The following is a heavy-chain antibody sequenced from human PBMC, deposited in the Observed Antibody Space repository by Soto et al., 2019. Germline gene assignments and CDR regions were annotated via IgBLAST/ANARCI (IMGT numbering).Heavy chain of an antibody. CDR3: ARGYGDYGEYYYYYYMDV. Sequence: SETLSLTCTVSGGSISSYYWSWIRQPPGKGLEWIGYIYYSGSTNYNPSLKSRVTISVDTSKNQFSLKLSSVTAADTAVYYCARGYGDYGEYYYYYYMDVWGKGTTVTVSS. D-gene: IGHD4-17*01. J-gene: IGHJ6*03. V-gene: IGHV4-59*08. CDR1: GGSISSYY. CDR2: IYYSGST.